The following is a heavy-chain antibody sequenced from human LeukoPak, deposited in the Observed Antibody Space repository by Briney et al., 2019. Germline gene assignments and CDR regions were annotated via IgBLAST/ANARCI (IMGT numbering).Heavy chain of an antibody. V-gene: IGHV4-34*01. CDR3: ARGLGGYCSSTSCYGGWFDP. D-gene: IGHD2-2*01. Sequence: PSETLSLTCAVYGGSFSGYYWSWIRQPPGKGLEWIGEINHSGSTNYNPSLKSRVTISVDTSKNQFSLKLSSVTAADTAVYYCARGLGGYCSSTSCYGGWFDPWGQGTLVTVSS. J-gene: IGHJ5*02. CDR2: INHSGST. CDR1: GGSFSGYY.